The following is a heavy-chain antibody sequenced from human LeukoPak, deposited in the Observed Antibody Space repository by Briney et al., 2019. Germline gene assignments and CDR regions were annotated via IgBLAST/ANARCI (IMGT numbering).Heavy chain of an antibody. CDR3: ARSFRLLLDY. J-gene: IGHJ4*02. V-gene: IGHV1-2*02. CDR1: GYTFTGYY. CDR2: INPNSGGT. D-gene: IGHD2-21*01. Sequence: ASVNVSCKASGYTFTGYYIHCVRQAPGQALEWMGWINPNSGGTNYAQKFQGRVTMNKDTSISTAYMDLSRLRSDDTAVYYCARSFRLLLDYWCQGTLVTVS.